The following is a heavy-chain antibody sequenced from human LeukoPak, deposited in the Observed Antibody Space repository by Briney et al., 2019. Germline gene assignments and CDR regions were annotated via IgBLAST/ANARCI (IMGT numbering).Heavy chain of an antibody. D-gene: IGHD3-22*01. Sequence: SETLSLTCTVSGGSISSYYWSWIRQLPGKGLEWIGYIYYSGSTNYNPSLKSRVTISVDTSKNQFSLKLSSVTAADTAVYYCARVGYYDSSGYPGAFDIWGQGTMVTVSS. CDR2: IYYSGST. J-gene: IGHJ3*02. CDR3: ARVGYYDSSGYPGAFDI. V-gene: IGHV4-59*01. CDR1: GGSISSYY.